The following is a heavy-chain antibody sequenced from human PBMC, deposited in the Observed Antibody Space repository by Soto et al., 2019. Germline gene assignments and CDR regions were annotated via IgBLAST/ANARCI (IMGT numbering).Heavy chain of an antibody. J-gene: IGHJ6*04. CDR3: ARHPSRRYYAISGYYYPLVYGMDF. D-gene: IGHD3-22*01. CDR1: GGSISSSSYY. Sequence: PSETLSLTCTVSGGSISSSSYYWSWIRQPPGKGLEWIGYIYYSGTTNYNPSLKSRVTISVDTSKNQLSLKLSSVTAADTAVYYCARHPSRRYYAISGYYYPLVYGMDFWGKGTTVTVSS. CDR2: IYYSGTT. V-gene: IGHV4-61*05.